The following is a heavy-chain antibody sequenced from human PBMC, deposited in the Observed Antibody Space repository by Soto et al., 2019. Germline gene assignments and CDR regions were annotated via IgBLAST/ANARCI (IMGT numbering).Heavy chain of an antibody. CDR1: GGSFSGYY. V-gene: IGHV4-34*01. D-gene: IGHD3-16*02. Sequence: PSETLSLTCAVYGGSFSGYYWSWIRQPPGKGLEWIGEINHSGSTNYNPSLKSRVTISVDTSKNQFSLKLSSVTAADTAVYYCARGDYDYVLGSYRYTDYFDYWGQGTLVTVSS. CDR2: INHSGST. CDR3: ARGDYDYVLGSYRYTDYFDY. J-gene: IGHJ4*02.